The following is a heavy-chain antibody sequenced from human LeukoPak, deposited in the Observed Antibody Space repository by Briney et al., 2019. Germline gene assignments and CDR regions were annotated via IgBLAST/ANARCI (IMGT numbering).Heavy chain of an antibody. J-gene: IGHJ3*02. CDR2: INSDGSST. V-gene: IGHV3-74*01. CDR1: GFSFSSFF. CDR3: ARETLINVDAFDI. D-gene: IGHD3-16*01. Sequence: PGGSLRLSCAASGFSFSSFFMHWVRQAPGKGLVWVSRINSDGSSTGYADSVKGRFTISRDNAKNTLYLQMNSLRAEDTAVYYCARETLINVDAFDIWGQGTMVTVSS.